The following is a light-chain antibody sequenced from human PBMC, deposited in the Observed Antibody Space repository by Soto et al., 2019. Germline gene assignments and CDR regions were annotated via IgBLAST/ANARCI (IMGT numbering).Light chain of an antibody. CDR1: QSISSW. V-gene: IGKV1-5*01. Sequence: DIQMTQSPSTLSASVGDRVTITCRASQSISSWLAWYQQKPGKAPKLLIYDASSLESGAPSSFSGSVSGTEFTLTISSLQPDDFATYYCQQYNSYSWTFGQGTKVEIK. CDR2: DAS. J-gene: IGKJ1*01. CDR3: QQYNSYSWT.